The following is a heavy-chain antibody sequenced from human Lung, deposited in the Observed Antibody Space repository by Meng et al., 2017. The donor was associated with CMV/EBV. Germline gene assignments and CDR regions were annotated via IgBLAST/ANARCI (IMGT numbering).Heavy chain of an antibody. CDR2: IMEDGREN. V-gene: IGHV3-7*01. CDR1: ELTSSTYW. Sequence: GGSXRLXFAPSELTSSTYWMSWVRKAPGKGLEWVANIMEDGRENHYADSVKGRFSISRDNAKNPLYLQMNSLRGEDTAVYYCARVKKAVHFDNWGQGTLVTVSS. D-gene: IGHD6-6*01. CDR3: ARVKKAVHFDN. J-gene: IGHJ4*02.